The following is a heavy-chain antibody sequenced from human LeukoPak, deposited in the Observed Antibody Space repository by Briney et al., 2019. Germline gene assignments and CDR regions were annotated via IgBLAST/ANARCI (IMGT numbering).Heavy chain of an antibody. CDR3: ARGGEDFWTGYYSDH. CDR2: INSDGSST. V-gene: IGHV3-74*03. Sequence: GGSLRLSCAASGFTFSNYWMHWVRQAPGKGLVWVSRINSDGSSTQYVDSVRGRLTVSRDNAKNTLYLQMNSVRAEDTAVYYCARGGEDFWTGYYSDHWGQGTLVTVSS. D-gene: IGHD3/OR15-3a*01. J-gene: IGHJ4*02. CDR1: GFTFSNYW.